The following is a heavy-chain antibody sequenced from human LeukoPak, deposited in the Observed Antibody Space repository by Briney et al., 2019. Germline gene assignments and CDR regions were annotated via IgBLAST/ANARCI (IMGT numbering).Heavy chain of an antibody. CDR2: IDHIGTT. D-gene: IGHD2-15*01. J-gene: IGHJ3*02. CDR3: AREDMVVGGASDI. CDR1: GASLSGYY. Sequence: PSETLSLTCEVFGASLSGYYWSWIRQSPRHGRGWIGEIDHIGTTNYNPSLKTRVTMSVDTSKRQFSLKLTSVTAADTAVYYCAREDMVVGGASDIWGQGTTVSVST. V-gene: IGHV4-34*01.